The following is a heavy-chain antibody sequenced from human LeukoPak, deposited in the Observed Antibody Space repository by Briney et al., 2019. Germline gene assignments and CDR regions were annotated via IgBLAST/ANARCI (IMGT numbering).Heavy chain of an antibody. CDR1: GFTLSSYS. J-gene: IGHJ4*02. V-gene: IGHV3-21*04. D-gene: IGHD5-18*01. CDR2: ISSSSSHI. Sequence: TGGSLRLSCAVSGFTLSSYSMNWVRQAPGKGLEWVSSISSSSSHIYYADSVKGRFTISRDNAKNSLYLQMSSLRVEDTAVYYCARGPETAMVPRYWGQGTLVTVSS. CDR3: ARGPETAMVPRY.